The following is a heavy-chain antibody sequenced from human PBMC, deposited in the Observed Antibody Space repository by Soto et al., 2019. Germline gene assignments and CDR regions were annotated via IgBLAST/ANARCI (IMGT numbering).Heavy chain of an antibody. V-gene: IGHV3-9*01. Sequence: GGSLRLSCAASGFTFGDYAMHWVRQVPGKGLEWVSGFKWNSGDVGYADSVKGRFTISRDNAKNSLYLQMNSLRPEDTAVYYCSKDRSSGSPYYGMDFWGQGTMVTVSS. CDR1: GFTFGDYA. CDR2: FKWNSGDV. J-gene: IGHJ6*02. CDR3: SKDRSSGSPYYGMDF. D-gene: IGHD3-10*01.